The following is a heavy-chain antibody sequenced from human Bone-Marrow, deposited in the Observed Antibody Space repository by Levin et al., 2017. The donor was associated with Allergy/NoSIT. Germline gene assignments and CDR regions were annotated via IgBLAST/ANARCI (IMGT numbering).Heavy chain of an antibody. Sequence: GGSLRLSCAASGFTFSSYAMSWVRQAPGKGLEWVSAISGSGGSTYYADSVKGRFTISRDNSKNTLYLQMNSLRAEDTAVYYCAKDGVAAPSNINWFDPWGQGTLVTVSS. V-gene: IGHV3-23*01. CDR1: GFTFSSYA. CDR3: AKDGVAAPSNINWFDP. J-gene: IGHJ5*02. CDR2: ISGSGGST. D-gene: IGHD2-15*01.